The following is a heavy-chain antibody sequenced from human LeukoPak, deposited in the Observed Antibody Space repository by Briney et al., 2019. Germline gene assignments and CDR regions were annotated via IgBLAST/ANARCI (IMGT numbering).Heavy chain of an antibody. CDR1: GYTFTGYY. Sequence: ASVKVSCKASGYTFTGYYMHWVRQAPGQGLEWMGRINPNSGGTNYAQKFQGRVTMTRDTSISTAYMELSRLRSDDTAVYYCARDGQWLLPASYFDYWGQGTLVTVSS. CDR2: INPNSGGT. V-gene: IGHV1-2*06. D-gene: IGHD6-19*01. CDR3: ARDGQWLLPASYFDY. J-gene: IGHJ4*02.